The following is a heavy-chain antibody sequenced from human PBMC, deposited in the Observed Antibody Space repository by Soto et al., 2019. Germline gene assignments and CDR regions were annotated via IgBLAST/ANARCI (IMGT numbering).Heavy chain of an antibody. D-gene: IGHD6-13*01. CDR2: INHSGST. J-gene: IGHJ6*03. Sequence: SETLSLTCAVYGGSFSGYYWSWIRQPPWKGLEWIGEINHSGSTNYNPSLKSRVTISVDTSKNQFSLKLSSVTAADTAVYYCARGGARQQLVRYYYYYMDVWGKGTTVTVSS. V-gene: IGHV4-34*01. CDR3: ARGGARQQLVRYYYYYMDV. CDR1: GGSFSGYY.